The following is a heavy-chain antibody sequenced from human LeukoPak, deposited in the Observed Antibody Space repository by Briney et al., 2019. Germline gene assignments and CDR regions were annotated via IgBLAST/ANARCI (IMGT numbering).Heavy chain of an antibody. J-gene: IGHJ4*02. CDR1: GYTLTEIS. Sequence: GASVTISCKVSGYTLTEISMHWVRQAPGKGLEWMGGFDPEDGEPIYAQKFQGRVTMTEDTSTDTAYMELSSLRSEDTAVYYCATESSSSDSSAHLDYWGQGTLVTVSS. CDR2: FDPEDGEP. CDR3: ATESSSSDSSAHLDY. V-gene: IGHV1-24*01. D-gene: IGHD3-22*01.